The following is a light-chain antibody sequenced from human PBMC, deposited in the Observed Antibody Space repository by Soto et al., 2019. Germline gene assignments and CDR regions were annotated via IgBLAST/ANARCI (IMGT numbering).Light chain of an antibody. CDR2: DVS. V-gene: IGLV2-11*01. CDR1: SRDVGGYNW. CDR3: CSYAGSYTL. J-gene: IGLJ2*01. Sequence: QSALTQPPSASGSPGQSVTISCTGTSRDVGGYNWVSWYQQHPGKAPKLIIYDVSQRPSDVPDRFSASKSGNTASLTISGLQAEDEADYYCCSYAGSYTLFGGGTKLTVL.